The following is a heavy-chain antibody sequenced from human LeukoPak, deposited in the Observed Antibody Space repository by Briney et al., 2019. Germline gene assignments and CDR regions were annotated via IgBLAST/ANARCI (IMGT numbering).Heavy chain of an antibody. V-gene: IGHV1-46*01. CDR2: INPSGGST. CDR1: GYTLTELS. Sequence: ASVNVSCKVSGYTLTELSMHWVRQAPGKGLEWMGIINPSGGSTSYAQKFQGRVTMTRDTSTSTVYMELSSLRSEDAAVYYCARGLDYYNSSGHRGAFDIWGQGTMVTVSS. J-gene: IGHJ3*02. D-gene: IGHD3-22*01. CDR3: ARGLDYYNSSGHRGAFDI.